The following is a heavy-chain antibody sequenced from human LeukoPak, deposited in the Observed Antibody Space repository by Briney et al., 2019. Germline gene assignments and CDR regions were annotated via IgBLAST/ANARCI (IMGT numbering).Heavy chain of an antibody. V-gene: IGHV3-7*01. Sequence: GGSLRLSCAASGFTFSSYWMSLVRQAPGKGLEWVPNIKQDGSEKYYVDSVKGRFTISRDNAKNSLYLQMNSLRAEDTAVYYCARYVVVVAATPWFDPWGQGTLVTVSS. CDR3: ARYVVVVAATPWFDP. J-gene: IGHJ5*02. D-gene: IGHD2-15*01. CDR2: IKQDGSEK. CDR1: GFTFSSYW.